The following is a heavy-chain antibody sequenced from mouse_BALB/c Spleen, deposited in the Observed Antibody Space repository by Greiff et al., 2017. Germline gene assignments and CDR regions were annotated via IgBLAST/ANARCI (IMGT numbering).Heavy chain of an antibody. CDR3: ARDGDEGAMDY. J-gene: IGHJ4*01. Sequence: VQLQESGPGLVAPSQSLSITCTVSGFSLTGYGVNWVRQPPGKGLEWLGMIWGDGSTDYNSALKSRLSISEDNSKSQVFLKMNSLQTDDTARYYCARDGDEGAMDYWGEGTSVTVSS. CDR1: GFSLTGYG. D-gene: IGHD3-3*01. V-gene: IGHV2-6-7*01. CDR2: IWGDGST.